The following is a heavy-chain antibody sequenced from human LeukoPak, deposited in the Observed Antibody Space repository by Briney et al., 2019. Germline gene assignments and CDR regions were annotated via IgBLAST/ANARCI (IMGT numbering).Heavy chain of an antibody. CDR2: INPNSGGT. V-gene: IGHV1-2*02. J-gene: IGHJ6*03. D-gene: IGHD1-20*01. CDR1: GYTFTGYY. Sequence: GASVKVSCKASGYTFTGYYMHWVRQAPGQGLEWMGWINPNSGGTNYAQKFQGRVTMTRDTSISTAYMELSRLRSDDTAVYYCARAYNWNDVYYYYYMDVWGKGTTVTVSS. CDR3: ARAYNWNDVYYYYYMDV.